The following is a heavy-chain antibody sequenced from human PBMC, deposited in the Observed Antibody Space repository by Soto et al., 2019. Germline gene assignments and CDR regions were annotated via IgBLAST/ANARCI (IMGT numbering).Heavy chain of an antibody. V-gene: IGHV3-21*01. CDR3: VRNGRGLRWALDAFDI. D-gene: IGHD5-12*01. CDR2: ISSTSSYI. CDR1: GFTFSSYM. Sequence: EVQMVESGGGLVKPGGSLRLSCAGSGFTFSSYMMNWVRQAPGKGLEWVSSISSTSSYIYYADSVKGRFTISRDNAKNSLYLQRNSLRVEDTAVYHCVRNGRGLRWALDAFDIWGQGTVVTVSS. J-gene: IGHJ3*02.